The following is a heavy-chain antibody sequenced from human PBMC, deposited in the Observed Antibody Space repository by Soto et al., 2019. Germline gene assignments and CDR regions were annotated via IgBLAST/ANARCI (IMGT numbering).Heavy chain of an antibody. CDR2: IHYRGST. V-gene: IGHV4-39*01. CDR1: GGSISRSSYF. D-gene: IGHD5-12*01. J-gene: IGHJ4*02. Sequence: SETLSLTCTVSGGSISRSSYFWGWIREPPGEGLEWIGNIHYRGSTYYNASLKGRVTISVDMSKNQFSLKLSSVTAADSAVYSCARGIGYYFDSWGQGTLVTVS. CDR3: ARGIGYYFDS.